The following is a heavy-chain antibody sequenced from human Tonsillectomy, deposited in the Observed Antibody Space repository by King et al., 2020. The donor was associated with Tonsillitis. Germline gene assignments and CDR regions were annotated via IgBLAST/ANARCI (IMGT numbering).Heavy chain of an antibody. CDR1: GGSIESHY. CDR3: AKGGGGFAADI. D-gene: IGHD6-13*01. CDR2: ISYSGNT. V-gene: IGHV4-59*11. Sequence: VQLQESGPGLVKPSETLSLTCTVSGGSIESHYWSWIRQPPGKGLEWIGYISYSGNTDYNPSLKSRVTISLDTSNNRLSLGLRSMTAADTAIYYCAKGGGGFAADIWGQGTLVTVSS. J-gene: IGHJ4*02.